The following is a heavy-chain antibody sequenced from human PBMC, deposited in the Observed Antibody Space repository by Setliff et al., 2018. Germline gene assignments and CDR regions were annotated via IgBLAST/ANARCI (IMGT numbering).Heavy chain of an antibody. D-gene: IGHD3-22*01. V-gene: IGHV4-38-2*01. J-gene: IGHJ5*02. CDR3: ARTNYYDSSGYFNWFDP. Sequence: PSETLSLTCAVSGYSISSAYYWGWIRQPSGKGLEWIGSIYHSGNTYYNPSLKSRVTMSVDTSKNQFSLKLSSVTAADTAVYYCARTNYYDSSGYFNWFDPWGQGTLVTVSS. CDR2: IYHSGNT. CDR1: GYSISSAYY.